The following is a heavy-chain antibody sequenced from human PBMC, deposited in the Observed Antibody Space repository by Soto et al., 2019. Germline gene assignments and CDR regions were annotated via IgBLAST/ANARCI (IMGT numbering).Heavy chain of an antibody. D-gene: IGHD1-26*01. J-gene: IGHJ6*02. Sequence: PSETLSLTCAVSGYSISSGYYWGWIRQPPGKGLEWIGSIYHSGSIYYKPSLKSRVTISVDTSKNQFSLKLSSVTAADTAVYYCARDRPTLLIYSGSYESPYYGMDVWGQGTTVTVSS. V-gene: IGHV4-38-2*02. CDR3: ARDRPTLLIYSGSYESPYYGMDV. CDR2: IYHSGSI. CDR1: GYSISSGYY.